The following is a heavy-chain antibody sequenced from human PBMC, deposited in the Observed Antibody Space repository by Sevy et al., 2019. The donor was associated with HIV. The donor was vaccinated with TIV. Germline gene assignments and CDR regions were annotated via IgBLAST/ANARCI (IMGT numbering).Heavy chain of an antibody. D-gene: IGHD6-13*01. V-gene: IGHV3-15*01. CDR1: GFTFTDAW. CDR3: TTDAAFIPWYAPQH. J-gene: IGHJ1*01. CDR2: IKSTADGGTA. Sequence: GGSLRLSCAASGFTFTDAWMTWVRQAPGKGLEWVGRIKSTADGGTADYAAPVKGRVTISRDDSKNTLYLQMNSLKTEDTAVYYCTTDAAFIPWYAPQHWGQGSLVTVSS.